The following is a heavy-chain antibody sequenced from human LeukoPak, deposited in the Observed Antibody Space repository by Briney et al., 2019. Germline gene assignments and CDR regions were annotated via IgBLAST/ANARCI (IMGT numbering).Heavy chain of an antibody. D-gene: IGHD6-6*01. Sequence: PGGSLRLSCAASEFSVGSNYMTWVRQAPGKGLEWVSLIYSGGSTYYADSVKGRFTISRDNAKNSLYLQMNSLRAEDTALYYCARGIAARPGAFDIWGQGTMVTVSS. CDR3: ARGIAARPGAFDI. J-gene: IGHJ3*02. CDR2: IYSGGST. CDR1: EFSVGSNY. V-gene: IGHV3-53*01.